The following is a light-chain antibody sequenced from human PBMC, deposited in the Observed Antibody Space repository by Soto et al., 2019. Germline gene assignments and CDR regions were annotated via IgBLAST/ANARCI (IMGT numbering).Light chain of an antibody. J-gene: IGLJ3*02. V-gene: IGLV1-47*01. CDR2: RNN. CDR1: TSNIGSNY. Sequence: QSALTQPPSASGTPGQRVTISCSGSTSNIGSNYVYWYQQLPGTAPKLLIYRNNQRPSGVPDRFSGSKSGTSASLAISELRSEDEADYYCAAWDDSLWVFGGGTKLTVL. CDR3: AAWDDSLWV.